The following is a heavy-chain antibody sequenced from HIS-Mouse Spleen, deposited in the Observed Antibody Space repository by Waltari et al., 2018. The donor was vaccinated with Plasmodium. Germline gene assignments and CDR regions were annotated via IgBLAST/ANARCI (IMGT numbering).Heavy chain of an antibody. Sequence: QVQLQQWGAGLLKPSETMSLTCAVSGGSFSGYSWIWIRQPPGKGLEWIGEINHSGSTNYNPSLKSRVTISVDTSKNQFSLKLSSVTAADTAVYYCARAPIRDAFDIWGQGTMVTVSS. J-gene: IGHJ3*02. CDR3: ARAPIRDAFDI. V-gene: IGHV4-34*01. CDR2: INHSGST. CDR1: GGSFSGYS. D-gene: IGHD3-9*01.